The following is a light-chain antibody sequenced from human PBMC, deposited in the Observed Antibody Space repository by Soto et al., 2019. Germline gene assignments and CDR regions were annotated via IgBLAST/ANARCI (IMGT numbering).Light chain of an antibody. V-gene: IGLV2-14*01. CDR2: EVS. CDR3: FSFTTDWTHV. CDR1: SSDVGAYNY. Sequence: ALTQPASVSGSPGQSITITCTGTSSDVGAYNYVSWFQQHPGKAPTLIISEVSNRTSGVSNRFSGSKSGKAASLTISGLQAEDEADYFCFSFTTDWTHVFGTGTKVTVL. J-gene: IGLJ1*01.